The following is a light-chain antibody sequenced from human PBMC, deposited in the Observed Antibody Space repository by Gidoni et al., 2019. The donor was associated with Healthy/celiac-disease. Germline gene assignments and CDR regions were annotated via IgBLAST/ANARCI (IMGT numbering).Light chain of an antibody. J-gene: IGKJ5*01. V-gene: IGKV1-33*01. CDR1: QDISNY. CDR3: KQYDNRPPIT. CDR2: DAS. Sequence: DIQMPQSPSSLSASVGDRVTITCQASQDISNYLNWYQQKPGKAPKLLIYDASNWETGVPSRFSGSGSGTDVTFTSSSLQPEDIATDYCKQYDNRPPITFGQGTRLEIK.